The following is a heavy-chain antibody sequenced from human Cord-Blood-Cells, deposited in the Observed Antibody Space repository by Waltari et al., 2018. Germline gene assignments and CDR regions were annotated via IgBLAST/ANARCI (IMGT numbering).Heavy chain of an antibody. CDR2: ISSSITI. CDR1: GFTFSSYS. Sequence: EVQLVESGGGLVQPGGSLRLSCAASGFTFSSYSMNWVRQAPGKGVRVVSYISSSITIYYEDSVKGRFTISRDNAKNSLYLQMNSLRDEDTAVYYCAREMRSGVRQLVDYWGQGTLVTVSS. J-gene: IGHJ4*02. V-gene: IGHV3-48*02. D-gene: IGHD6-13*01. CDR3: AREMRSGVRQLVDY.